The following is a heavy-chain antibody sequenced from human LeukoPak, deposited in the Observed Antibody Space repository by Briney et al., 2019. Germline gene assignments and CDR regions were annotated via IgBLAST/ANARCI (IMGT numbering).Heavy chain of an antibody. CDR3: AKDWGGSYYANPFDL. V-gene: IGHV3-33*06. J-gene: IGHJ3*01. D-gene: IGHD1-26*01. CDR1: GFTFSSYA. CDR2: IWYDGSNK. Sequence: PGRSLRLSCAASGFTFSSYAMHWVRQAPGKGLEWVAVIWYDGSNKYYADSVKGRFTISRDNSKNTLYLQMDSLRAEDTALYYCAKDWGGSYYANPFDLWGQGTMVSVSS.